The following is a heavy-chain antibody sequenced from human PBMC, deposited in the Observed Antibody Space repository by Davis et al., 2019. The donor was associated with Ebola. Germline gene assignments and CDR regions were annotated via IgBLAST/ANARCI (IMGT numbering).Heavy chain of an antibody. V-gene: IGHV3-53*01. CDR1: HYAVGTNF. CDR2: ISNTGTT. Sequence: GESLKISCLASHYAVGTNFLSWVRQAPGKGLEWISLISNTGTTYYIESVRGRFTISRDISKNTFYLQMHTLRAEDTAVYYCPVGHYSSPNGWGQGVLVTVSS. CDR3: PVGHYSSPNG. D-gene: IGHD4-11*01. J-gene: IGHJ4*02.